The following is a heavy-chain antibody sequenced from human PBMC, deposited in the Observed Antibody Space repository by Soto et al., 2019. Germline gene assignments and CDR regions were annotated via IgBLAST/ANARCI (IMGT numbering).Heavy chain of an antibody. V-gene: IGHV1-69*13. J-gene: IGHJ5*02. D-gene: IGHD2-15*01. CDR1: GGTFSSYA. CDR2: IIPIFGTA. Sequence: WASVKVSCKASGGTFSSYAISWVRQAPGQGLEWMGGIIPIFGTANYAQKFQGRVTITADESTSTAYMELSSLRSEDTAVYYCARAGHGGNGNWFDPWGQGTLVTVSS. CDR3: ARAGHGGNGNWFDP.